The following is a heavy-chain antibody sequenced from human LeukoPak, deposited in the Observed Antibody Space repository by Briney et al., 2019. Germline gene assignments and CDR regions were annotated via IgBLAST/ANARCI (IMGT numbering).Heavy chain of an antibody. CDR3: ARAGGSYPAYYYYYMDV. CDR2: ISYDGSNK. Sequence: SCKASGYTFTSYAMHWVRQAPGKGLEWVAVISYDGSNKYYADSVKGRFTISRDNSKNTLYLQMNSLRAEDTAVYYCARAGGSYPAYYYYYMDVWGKGTTVTVSS. D-gene: IGHD3-16*02. CDR1: GYTFTSYA. J-gene: IGHJ6*03. V-gene: IGHV3-30-3*01.